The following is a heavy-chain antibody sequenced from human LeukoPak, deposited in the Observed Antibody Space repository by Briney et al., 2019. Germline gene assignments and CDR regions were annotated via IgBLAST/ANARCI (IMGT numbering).Heavy chain of an antibody. D-gene: IGHD3-10*01. CDR1: GFTFSSYS. J-gene: IGHJ4*02. V-gene: IGHV3-21*01. CDR2: ISSSSSYI. CDR3: ARDPRMVRGVV. Sequence: PGGSLRLSCAASGFTFSSYSMNWVPHAPGKGRKWVSSISSSSSYIYYADSVKGRFTISRDNATNSLYLQMNSMSADDTAVYYCARDPRMVRGVVWGQGTLVTVSS.